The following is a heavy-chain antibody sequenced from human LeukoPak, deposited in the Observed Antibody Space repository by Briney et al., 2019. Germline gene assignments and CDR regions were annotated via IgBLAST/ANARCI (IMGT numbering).Heavy chain of an antibody. CDR3: ATDDSGSYWGGFDY. V-gene: IGHV1-2*02. J-gene: IGHJ4*02. CDR1: VYTFTGYY. CDR2: INPNNGGT. Sequence: ASVKVSCKASVYTFTGYYMHWVRQAPGQGLEWMGWINPNNGGTNYAQKFQGRVTMTRDTSISTAYLELSSLTSDDTAVYYCATDDSGSYWGGFDYWGQGTLVTVYS. D-gene: IGHD1-26*01.